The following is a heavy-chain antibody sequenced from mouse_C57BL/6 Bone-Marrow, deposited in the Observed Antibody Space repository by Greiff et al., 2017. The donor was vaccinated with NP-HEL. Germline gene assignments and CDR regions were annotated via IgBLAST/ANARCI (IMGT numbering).Heavy chain of an antibody. J-gene: IGHJ1*03. V-gene: IGHV1-64*01. CDR3: ARYPVEKNWYFDV. Sequence: QVQLQQPGAELVKPGASVKLSCKASGYTFTSYWMHWVKQRPGQGLEWIGMIHPNSGSTNSNEKFKSKATLTVDKSSSTAYMQLRSLTSEDSAVYYCARYPVEKNWYFDVWGTGTTVTVSS. CDR1: GYTFTSYW. D-gene: IGHD1-1*01. CDR2: IHPNSGST.